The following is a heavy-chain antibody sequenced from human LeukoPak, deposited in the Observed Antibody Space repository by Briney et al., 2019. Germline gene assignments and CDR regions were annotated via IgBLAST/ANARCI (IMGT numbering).Heavy chain of an antibody. D-gene: IGHD6-6*01. CDR1: GGSISSYY. CDR2: IYYSGGT. Sequence: SETLSLTCTVSGGSISSYYWSWIRQPPGKGLEWIGYIYYSGGTNYNPSLKGRVTISVDTSKNQFSLKLSSVTAADTAVYYCASLLIAARPRGYYYGMDVWGQGTTVTVSS. V-gene: IGHV4-59*01. CDR3: ASLLIAARPRGYYYGMDV. J-gene: IGHJ6*02.